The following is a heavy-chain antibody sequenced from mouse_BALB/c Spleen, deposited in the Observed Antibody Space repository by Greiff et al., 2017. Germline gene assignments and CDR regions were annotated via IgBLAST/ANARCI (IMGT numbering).Heavy chain of an antibody. CDR2: INPSNGRT. J-gene: IGHJ4*01. CDR3: ARGFYAMDY. Sequence: VQLQQPGAELVKPGASVKLSCKASGYTFTSYWMHWVKQRPGQGLEWIGEINPSNGRTNYNEKFKSKATLTVDKSSSTAYMQLSSLTSEDSAVYYCARGFYAMDYWGQGTSVTVSS. CDR1: GYTFTSYW. V-gene: IGHV1S81*02.